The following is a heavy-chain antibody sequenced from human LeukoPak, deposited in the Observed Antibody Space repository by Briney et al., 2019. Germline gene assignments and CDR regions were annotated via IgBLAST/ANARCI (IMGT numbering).Heavy chain of an antibody. Sequence: PGGSLRLSCVASGFIFSRYGMQWVRQAPGKGLEWVTFIRSDGSNEYYADSVKGRFTISRENSKNTVYLQMNSLRAEDTAVYYCAKDLGVDTGRGDAFHIWGQGTMVTVSS. J-gene: IGHJ3*02. CDR2: IRSDGSNE. CDR1: GFIFSRYG. V-gene: IGHV3-30*02. CDR3: AKDLGVDTGRGDAFHI. D-gene: IGHD3-16*01.